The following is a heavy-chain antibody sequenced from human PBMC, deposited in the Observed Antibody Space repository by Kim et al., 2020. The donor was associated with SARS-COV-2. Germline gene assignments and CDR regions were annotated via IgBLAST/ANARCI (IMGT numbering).Heavy chain of an antibody. Sequence: ASVKVSCKASGYTFTSYAIHWVRQAPGQRLEWMGWINAGNGNTKYSQKFQGRVTITRDTSASTAYMELSSLRSEDTAVYYCARGTGYSTFDYWGQGTLVTVSS. V-gene: IGHV1-3*01. J-gene: IGHJ4*02. D-gene: IGHD3-9*01. CDR1: GYTFTSYA. CDR2: INAGNGNT. CDR3: ARGTGYSTFDY.